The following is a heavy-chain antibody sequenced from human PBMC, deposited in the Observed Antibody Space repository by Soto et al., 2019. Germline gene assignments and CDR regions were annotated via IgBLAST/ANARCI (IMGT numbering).Heavy chain of an antibody. CDR3: VRDRYSSSGWFDP. V-gene: IGHV6-1*01. CDR2: TYYRSRFFS. Sequence: PSQTLSLPCAISGDSVSSYSAAWNWIRQSPSGVLEWLGRTYYRSRFFSDYAESVKSRIFINPDTSKNQFSLQLKPVTPEDTAVYYCVRDRYSSSGWFDPWGQGTPVTVSS. J-gene: IGHJ5*02. D-gene: IGHD3-10*01. CDR1: GDSVSSYSAA.